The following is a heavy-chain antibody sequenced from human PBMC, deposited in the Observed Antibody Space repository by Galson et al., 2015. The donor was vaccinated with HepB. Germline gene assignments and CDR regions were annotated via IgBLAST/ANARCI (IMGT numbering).Heavy chain of an antibody. D-gene: IGHD1-20*01. CDR1: GYSFTSYW. J-gene: IGHJ4*02. Sequence: QSGAEVKKPGESLKISCKGSGYSFTSYWIGWVRQMPGKGLEWMGIIYPGDSDTRYSPSFQGQVTISADKSISTAYLQWSSLKASDTAMYYCARPTRYNWNDAPFDYWGQGTLVTVSS. V-gene: IGHV5-51*01. CDR2: IYPGDSDT. CDR3: ARPTRYNWNDAPFDY.